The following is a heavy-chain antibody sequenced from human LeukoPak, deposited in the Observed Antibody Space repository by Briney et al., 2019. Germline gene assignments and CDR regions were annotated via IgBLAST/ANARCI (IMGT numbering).Heavy chain of an antibody. J-gene: IGHJ4*02. CDR2: ISYSGST. D-gene: IGHD6-13*01. CDR1: GGSISGYF. CDR3: ARHSGPQQQVVKAYDY. Sequence: SETLSLTRTVSGGSISGYFWSWIRQSPGKGLEWIAYISYSGSTKYSPSLKSRVTVSVDTSKNQFSLKLSSVTAADTAVYYCARHSGPQQQVVKAYDYWGQGTLVTVSS. V-gene: IGHV4-59*08.